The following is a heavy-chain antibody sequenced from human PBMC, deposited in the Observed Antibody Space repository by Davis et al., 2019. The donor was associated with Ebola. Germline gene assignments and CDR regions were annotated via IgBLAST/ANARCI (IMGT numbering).Heavy chain of an antibody. CDR1: GYSISTGYY. CDR2: MYQSGST. D-gene: IGHD2-15*01. Sequence: MPSETLSLTCTVSGYSISTGYYWGWIRQPPGKGLEWIGGMYQSGSTFYNPSLKSRVTISIDTSKNQFSLNLRSVTAADTARYYCARGLRIPSYWSQGTLVTVSS. J-gene: IGHJ4*02. CDR3: ARGLRIPSY. V-gene: IGHV4-38-2*02.